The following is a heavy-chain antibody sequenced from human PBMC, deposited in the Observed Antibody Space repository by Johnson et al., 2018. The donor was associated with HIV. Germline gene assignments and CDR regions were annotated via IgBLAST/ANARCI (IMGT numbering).Heavy chain of an antibody. CDR2: IKQDGSEK. CDR1: GFTFSSYW. V-gene: IGHV3-7*02. J-gene: IGHJ3*02. D-gene: IGHD6-6*01. Sequence: VQLVESGGGLVQPGGSLRLSCAASGFTFSSYWMSWVRQAPGKGLEWVANIKQDGSEKYYVDSVKGRFTISRDNAKNSLYLQMNSLRAEDTAVYYCARAGSRSDDAFDIWGKGTMVTGAS. CDR3: ARAGSRSDDAFDI.